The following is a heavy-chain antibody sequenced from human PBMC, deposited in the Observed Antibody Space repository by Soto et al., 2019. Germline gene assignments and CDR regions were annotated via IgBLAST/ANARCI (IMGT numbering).Heavy chain of an antibody. CDR2: IIPISGTR. D-gene: IGHD3-22*01. CDR1: GGSFSNHA. J-gene: IGHJ4*02. Sequence: QVQLVQSGAEVRKPGSSVKVSCKASGGSFSNHAISWVRQAPGQGPEWMGGIIPISGTRNYAQKFRDRVTITADESMTTAYMELSSLRSEDSAVYYCARGPDRSGLYLFDLWGQGTLVTVS. CDR3: ARGPDRSGLYLFDL. V-gene: IGHV1-69*01.